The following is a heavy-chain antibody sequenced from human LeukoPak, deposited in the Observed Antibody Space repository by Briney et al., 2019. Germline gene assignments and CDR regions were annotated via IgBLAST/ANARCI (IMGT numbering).Heavy chain of an antibody. CDR2: ISSSGSTI. CDR1: GFTFSSYE. CDR3: ARGGYDILTGYPGGPYYFDY. V-gene: IGHV3-48*03. D-gene: IGHD3-9*01. J-gene: IGHJ4*02. Sequence: GGSLRLSCAASGFTFSSYEMNWVRQAPGKGLEWVSYISSSGSTIYYADSVKGRFTISRDNAKNSLYLQMNSLRAADTAVYYCARGGYDILTGYPGGPYYFDYWGQGTLVTVSS.